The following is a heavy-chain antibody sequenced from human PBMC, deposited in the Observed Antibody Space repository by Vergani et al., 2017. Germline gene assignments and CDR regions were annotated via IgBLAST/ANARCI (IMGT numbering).Heavy chain of an antibody. CDR1: GFTFSSYA. Sequence: EVQLLESGGGLVQPGGSLRLSCAASGFTFSSYAMSWVRQAPGKGLEWVSAISGSGGSTYYADSVKGRFTISRDNSKNTLYLQMNSLRAEDTAIYYCAKFWGYDFWSGYYALYYYYYMDVWGKGTTVTVSS. D-gene: IGHD3-3*01. V-gene: IGHV3-23*01. CDR2: ISGSGGST. J-gene: IGHJ6*03. CDR3: AKFWGYDFWSGYYALYYYYYMDV.